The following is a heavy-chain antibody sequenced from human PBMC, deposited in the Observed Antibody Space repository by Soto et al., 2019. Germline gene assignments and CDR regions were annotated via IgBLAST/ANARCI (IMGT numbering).Heavy chain of an antibody. J-gene: IGHJ6*02. V-gene: IGHV1-69*01. D-gene: IGHD6-6*01. CDR2: IIPIFGTA. CDR1: GGTFSSYA. CDR3: ARELSRIAARLYSYYYYGMDV. Sequence: QVQLVQSGAEVKKPGSSVKVSCKASGGTFSSYAISWVRQAPGQGLEWMGGIIPIFGTANYAQKFQGRVTITADESTSTAYMELSSLRSADTAVYHCARELSRIAARLYSYYYYGMDVWGQGNTVTVSS.